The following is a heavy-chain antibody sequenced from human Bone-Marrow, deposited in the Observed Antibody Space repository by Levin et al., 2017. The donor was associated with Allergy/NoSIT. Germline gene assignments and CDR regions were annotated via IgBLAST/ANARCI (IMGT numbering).Heavy chain of an antibody. J-gene: IGHJ6*02. CDR3: ARDAHSPWSSITIFGVVIRNGYYGMDV. CDR1: GFTFSSYA. D-gene: IGHD3-3*01. CDR2: ISYDGSNK. Sequence: GGSLRLSCAASGFTFSSYAMHWVRQAPGKGLEWVAVISYDGSNKYYADSVKGRFTISRDNSKNTLYLQMNSLRAEDTAVYYCARDAHSPWSSITIFGVVIRNGYYGMDVWGQGTTVTVSS. V-gene: IGHV3-30-3*01.